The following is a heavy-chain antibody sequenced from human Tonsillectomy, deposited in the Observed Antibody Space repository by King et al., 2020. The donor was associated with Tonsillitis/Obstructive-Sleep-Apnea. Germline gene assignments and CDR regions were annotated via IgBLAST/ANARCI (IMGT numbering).Heavy chain of an antibody. J-gene: IGHJ4*02. CDR2: INPSSGST. CDR3: ARDEKYCDRTSCYDFDY. V-gene: IGHV1-46*01. Sequence: QLVQSGAEVKKPGASVKVSCKASGYTFTSYYMHWVRQAPGQGLEWMGMINPSSGSTTYPQKFQGRVTMTRDTSTSTVYMELNTLRSEDTAVYYCARDEKYCDRTSCYDFDYWGQGTLVTVSS. D-gene: IGHD2-2*01. CDR1: GYTFTSYY.